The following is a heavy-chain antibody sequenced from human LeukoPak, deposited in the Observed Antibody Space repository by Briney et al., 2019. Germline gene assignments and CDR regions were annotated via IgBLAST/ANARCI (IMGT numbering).Heavy chain of an antibody. CDR1: GGSVSDYY. CDR2: IYYTGST. J-gene: IGHJ6*03. Sequence: SETLSLTCTVSGGSVSDYYWSWIRQSPGKGLEWIGYIYYTGSTSYNPSLRSRVTMSADTSKNQFSLKLSSVTAADTAVYYCARSPITMVRGVNYYYYYMDVWGKGTTVTVSS. D-gene: IGHD3-10*01. CDR3: ARSPITMVRGVNYYYYYMDV. V-gene: IGHV4-59*02.